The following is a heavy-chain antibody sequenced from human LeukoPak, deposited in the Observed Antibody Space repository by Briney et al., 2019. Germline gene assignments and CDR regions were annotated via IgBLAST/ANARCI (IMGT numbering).Heavy chain of an antibody. CDR2: IKQDGSEK. D-gene: IGHD3-22*01. V-gene: IGHV3-7*01. J-gene: IGHJ4*02. CDR3: VRNWRLGADDTSGYRPFDY. Sequence: PGGSLRLSCAASGFSFSSYWMRWVRQAPGKGLEWVANIKQDGSEKNYVASVKGRFTISRDNAKNSLYLQMNSLRAEDTAVYYCVRNWRLGADDTSGYRPFDYWGQGTLVTVSS. CDR1: GFSFSSYW.